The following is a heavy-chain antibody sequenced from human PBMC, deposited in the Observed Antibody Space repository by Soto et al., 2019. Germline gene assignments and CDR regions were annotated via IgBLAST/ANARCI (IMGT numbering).Heavy chain of an antibody. Sequence: EVQLLESGGGLVQPEGSLRLSCAASGFSFSTYAMSWVRQAPGKGLEWVSGISGSGGTTYYADSVKGRFTISRDNSKNTLYLQVNSLRVEDTVVYYCAKDQAAAGTISRYFQHWGQGTLVTVSS. CDR3: AKDQAAAGTISRYFQH. J-gene: IGHJ1*01. D-gene: IGHD6-13*01. CDR1: GFSFSTYA. V-gene: IGHV3-23*01. CDR2: ISGSGGTT.